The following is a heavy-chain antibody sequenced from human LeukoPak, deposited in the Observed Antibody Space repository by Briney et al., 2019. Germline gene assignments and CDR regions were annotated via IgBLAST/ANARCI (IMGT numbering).Heavy chain of an antibody. D-gene: IGHD6-19*01. CDR2: ISGSGGST. CDR1: GFTFSSYA. J-gene: IGHJ4*02. CDR3: AKEGSSGWYPPWDYFDY. V-gene: IGHV3-23*01. Sequence: GESLKISCAASGFTFSSYAMSWVRQAPGKGLEWVSAISGSGGSTYYADSVKGRFTISRDNSKNTLYLQMNSLRAEDTAVYYCAKEGSSGWYPPWDYFDYWGQGTLVTVSS.